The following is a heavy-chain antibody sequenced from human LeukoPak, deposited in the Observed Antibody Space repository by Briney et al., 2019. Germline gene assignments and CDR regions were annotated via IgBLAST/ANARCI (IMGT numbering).Heavy chain of an antibody. V-gene: IGHV3-23*01. Sequence: PGGSLRLSCGASGFTFSSYAMNWVRQAPGKGLEWVSGICGSGSTYYANSVKGRFTISRDNSKNTLYLQMNSLRAEDTAVYYCAKDRSISSSWYFDYWGQGTLVTVSS. CDR3: AKDRSISSSWYFDY. CDR1: GFTFSSYA. J-gene: IGHJ4*02. CDR2: ICGSGST. D-gene: IGHD6-13*01.